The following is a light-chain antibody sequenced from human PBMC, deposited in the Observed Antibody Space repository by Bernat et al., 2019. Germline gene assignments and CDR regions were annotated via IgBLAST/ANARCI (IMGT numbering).Light chain of an antibody. V-gene: IGLV2-8*01. CDR3: SSYAGSNNLV. CDR1: SSDVGGYNY. CDR2: EVS. Sequence: QSALTQPPSASGSPGQSVTISCTGTSSDVGGYNYVSWYQQHPGKAPKLMIYEVSKRPSGVPDRFSGSKSGNTASLTVFGLQVEDEADYYCSSYAGSNNLVFGGGTKLTVL. J-gene: IGLJ2*01.